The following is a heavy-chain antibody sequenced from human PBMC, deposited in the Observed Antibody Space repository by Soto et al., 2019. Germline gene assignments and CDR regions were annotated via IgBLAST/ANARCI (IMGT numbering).Heavy chain of an antibody. CDR3: ARAGSIVVKVDY. Sequence: SETLSLTCTVSGGSVSSGSYYWSWIRQPPGKGLEWIGYIYYSGSTNYNPSLKSRVTISVDTSKNQFSLKLSSVTAADTAMYYCARAGSIVVKVDYWGQGTLVTVSS. CDR2: IYYSGST. CDR1: GGSVSSGSYY. V-gene: IGHV4-61*01. D-gene: IGHD3-22*01. J-gene: IGHJ4*02.